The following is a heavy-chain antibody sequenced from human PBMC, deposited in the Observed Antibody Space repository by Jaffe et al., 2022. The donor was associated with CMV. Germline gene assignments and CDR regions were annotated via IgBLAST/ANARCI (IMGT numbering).Heavy chain of an antibody. CDR3: ARGASLRYFDWLLFFDY. V-gene: IGHV4-59*01. CDR1: GGSISSYY. CDR2: IYYSGST. J-gene: IGHJ4*02. D-gene: IGHD3-9*01. Sequence: QVQLQESGPGLVKPSETLSLTCTVSGGSISSYYWSWIRQPPGKGLEWIGYIYYSGSTNYNPSLKSRVTISVDTSKNQFSLKLSSVTAADTAVYYCARGASLRYFDWLLFFDYWGQGTLVTVSS.